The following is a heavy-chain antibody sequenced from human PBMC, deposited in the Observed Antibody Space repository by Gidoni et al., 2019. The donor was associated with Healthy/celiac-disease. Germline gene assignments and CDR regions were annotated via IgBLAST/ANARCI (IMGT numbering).Heavy chain of an antibody. V-gene: IGHV3-23*01. Sequence: EVQLLESGGGLVQPGGSLRLSCAASGSTVSSDAMSWVRPAPGKGLEWVSAIIGSGCSTYYADSVKGRFTISRDNSKNTLYLQMNSLRAEDTAVYYCAKGLGKWELLRSSSYLDYWGQGTLVTVSS. CDR3: AKGLGKWELLRSSSYLDY. CDR2: IIGSGCST. CDR1: GSTVSSDA. D-gene: IGHD1-26*01. J-gene: IGHJ4*02.